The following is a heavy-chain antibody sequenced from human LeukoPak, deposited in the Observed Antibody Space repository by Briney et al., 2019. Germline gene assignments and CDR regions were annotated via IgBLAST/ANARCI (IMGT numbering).Heavy chain of an antibody. CDR2: IRYDGSNK. CDR1: GFTFSSYE. V-gene: IGHV3-30*02. J-gene: IGHJ6*03. D-gene: IGHD2-21*01. Sequence: GGSLRLSCAASGFTFSSYEMSWVRQAPGKGLEWVAFIRYDGSNKYYADSVKGRFTISRDNSKNTLYLQMNSLRAEDTAVYYCAKDYSPLYYYYYMDVWGKGTTVTISS. CDR3: AKDYSPLYYYYYMDV.